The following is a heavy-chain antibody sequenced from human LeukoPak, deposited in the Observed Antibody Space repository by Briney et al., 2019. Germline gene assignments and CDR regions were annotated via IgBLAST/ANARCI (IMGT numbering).Heavy chain of an antibody. CDR1: GYTFTGYY. CDR3: ARDRGDYYDSSGYYGFY. CDR2: INSNSGGT. J-gene: IGHJ4*02. V-gene: IGHV1-2*02. D-gene: IGHD3-22*01. Sequence: GASVKVSCKASGYTFTGYYMHWVRQAPGQGLEWMGWINSNSGGTNYAQKFQGRVTMTRDTSISTAYMELSRLRSDDTAVYYCARDRGDYYDSSGYYGFYWGQGTLVTVSS.